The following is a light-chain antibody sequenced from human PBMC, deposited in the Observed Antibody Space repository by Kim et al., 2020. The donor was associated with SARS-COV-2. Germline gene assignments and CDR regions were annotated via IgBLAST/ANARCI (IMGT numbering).Light chain of an antibody. J-gene: IGKJ1*01. Sequence: ASIYCKASQTLLHSDRKTYLFWYLQKPGQPPQLLIYRVASRFSGVPDRFSGSGSGTDFTLKIIRVEADDVGVYYCMQGIQLPPWTFGQGTKVDIK. CDR1: QTLLHSDRKTY. CDR2: RVA. CDR3: MQGIQLPPWT. V-gene: IGKV2-29*03.